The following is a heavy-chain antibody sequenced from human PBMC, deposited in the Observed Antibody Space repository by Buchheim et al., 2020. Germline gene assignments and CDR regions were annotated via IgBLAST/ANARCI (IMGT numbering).Heavy chain of an antibody. Sequence: EVQLVESGGGLVQPGGSLRLSCAASGFTVSSNYMSWVRQAPGKGLEWVSVIYSGGSTYYADSVKGRFTISRDNSKNTLYIQMNSLRAEDTAVYYCARGTGLRTGYSSSWGLDPWGQGTL. V-gene: IGHV3-66*01. D-gene: IGHD6-13*01. CDR1: GFTVSSNY. CDR2: IYSGGST. CDR3: ARGTGLRTGYSSSWGLDP. J-gene: IGHJ5*02.